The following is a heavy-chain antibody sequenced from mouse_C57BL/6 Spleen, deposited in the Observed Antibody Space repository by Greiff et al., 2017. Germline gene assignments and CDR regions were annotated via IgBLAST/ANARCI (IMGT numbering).Heavy chain of an antibody. CDR3: ARWGEYDKDYAMDY. CDR1: GYTFTSYW. J-gene: IGHJ4*01. Sequence: QVQLQQPGAELVRPGSSVKLSCKASGYTFTSYWMHWVKQRPIQGLEWIGNIDPSDSETHYNQKFKDKATLTVDKSSSTAYMQLSSLTSEDSAVYYCARWGEYDKDYAMDYWGQGTSVTVSS. D-gene: IGHD2-14*01. V-gene: IGHV1-52*01. CDR2: IDPSDSET.